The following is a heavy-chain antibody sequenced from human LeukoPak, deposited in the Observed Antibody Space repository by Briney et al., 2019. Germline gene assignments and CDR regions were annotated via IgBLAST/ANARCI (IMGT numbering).Heavy chain of an antibody. CDR1: GFTFSSYA. Sequence: PGRSLRLSCAVSGFTFSSYALHWVRQAPGKGLEWVAIVSYDGSNKGYADSVKGRFTISRDNSRTPLYLQMNSLRPEDTALYFCARGQGYSYGPDYFDYWGQGTLVTVSS. CDR3: ARGQGYSYGPDYFDY. CDR2: VSYDGSNK. V-gene: IGHV3-30-3*01. D-gene: IGHD5-18*01. J-gene: IGHJ4*02.